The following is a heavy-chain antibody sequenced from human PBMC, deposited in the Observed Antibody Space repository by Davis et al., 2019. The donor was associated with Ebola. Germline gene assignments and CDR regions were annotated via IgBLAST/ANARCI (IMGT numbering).Heavy chain of an antibody. D-gene: IGHD3-9*01. CDR3: AKEFETRARGYGLDV. Sequence: PGGSLRLSCEASGFTFEDYAVHWVRQVPGKGLEWLSSISWNSNDFGYADSVKGRFTISRDNSKKSAYWQMRSLRLEDTALYYCAKEFETRARGYGLDVWGKGTMVTVSS. CDR2: ISWNSNDF. J-gene: IGHJ6*04. CDR1: GFTFEDYA. V-gene: IGHV3-9*01.